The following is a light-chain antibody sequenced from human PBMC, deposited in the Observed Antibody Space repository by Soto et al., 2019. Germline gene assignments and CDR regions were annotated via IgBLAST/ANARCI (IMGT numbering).Light chain of an antibody. CDR3: PHYNNWPHT. CDR2: GAS. V-gene: IGKV3-15*01. Sequence: ERVMTQSPSTLSVSPGERATLSCRASERVSSHLAWYQQKPGLAPRLLIYGASTRATGVPARFLGSGSGTEFTLTISSLQSEDFAIYYCPHYNNWPHTFGQGNKVDIK. CDR1: ERVSSH. J-gene: IGKJ2*01.